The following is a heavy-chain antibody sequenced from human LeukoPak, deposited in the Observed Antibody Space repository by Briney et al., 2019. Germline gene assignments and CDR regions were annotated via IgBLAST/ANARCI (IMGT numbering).Heavy chain of an antibody. V-gene: IGHV1-18*01. Sequence: ASVKVSCKASGYTFTSYGISRVRQAPGQGLEWMGWISAYNGNTNYAQKLQGRVTMTTDTSTSTAYMELRSLRSDDTAVYYCARTVGSSSFEGDYYYYYYMDVWGKGTTVTVSS. CDR2: ISAYNGNT. CDR1: GYTFTSYG. D-gene: IGHD6-6*01. J-gene: IGHJ6*03. CDR3: ARTVGSSSFEGDYYYYYYMDV.